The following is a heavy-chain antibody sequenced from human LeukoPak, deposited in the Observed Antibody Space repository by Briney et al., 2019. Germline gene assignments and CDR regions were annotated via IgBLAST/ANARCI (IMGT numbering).Heavy chain of an antibody. Sequence: SETLSLTCTVSGYSIRSGYYWGWIRQPPGKGLEWIGSIYHSGSTYYNPSLKSRVTISVDTSKNQFSLKLSSVTAADTAVYYCAREQWLVLSWFDPWGQGTLVTVSS. J-gene: IGHJ5*02. CDR3: AREQWLVLSWFDP. CDR1: GYSIRSGYY. D-gene: IGHD6-19*01. V-gene: IGHV4-38-2*02. CDR2: IYHSGST.